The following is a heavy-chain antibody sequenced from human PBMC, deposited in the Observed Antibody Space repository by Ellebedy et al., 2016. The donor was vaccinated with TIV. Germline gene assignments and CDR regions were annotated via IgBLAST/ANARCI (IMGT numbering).Heavy chain of an antibody. CDR3: ARDFGSGSYNIPYGMDV. D-gene: IGHD3-10*01. CDR2: ISIDGITI. J-gene: IGHJ6*02. CDR1: GFTFSSYS. V-gene: IGHV3-48*02. Sequence: GESLKISCAASGFTFSSYSMNWVRQAPGKGLQWVAHISIDGITIHYADSVKGRFTISRDNAKNSVILQMSSLRDEDTAVYYCARDFGSGSYNIPYGMDVWGQGTTVTVSS.